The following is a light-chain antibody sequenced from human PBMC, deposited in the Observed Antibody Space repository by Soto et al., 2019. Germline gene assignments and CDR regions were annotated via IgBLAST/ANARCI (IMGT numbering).Light chain of an antibody. Sequence: EIVLTQSPGTLSLSPGERATLSCRASQSVSSSYIAWYQQKPGQAPRLLIYGASTRATGTPDRFSGSGSGTDFTLTISRLEPEDFAVYYCQQYASSPWTFGQGTKVDIK. CDR1: QSVSSSY. CDR2: GAS. J-gene: IGKJ1*01. CDR3: QQYASSPWT. V-gene: IGKV3-20*01.